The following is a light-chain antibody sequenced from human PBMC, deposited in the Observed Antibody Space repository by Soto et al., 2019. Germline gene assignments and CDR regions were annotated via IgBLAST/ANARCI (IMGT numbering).Light chain of an antibody. CDR1: QSIHTN. CDR2: GAS. CDR3: QQYNNWPRT. Sequence: ETVMTQSEATLSVSPGERATLSCRASQSIHTNLAWYQQKPGQPPRLLIYGASTRVTGIPTRFSGSGSGTEFTLNISSLQSEDFAVYYCQQYNNWPRTFGQGTKVEI. J-gene: IGKJ1*01. V-gene: IGKV3-15*01.